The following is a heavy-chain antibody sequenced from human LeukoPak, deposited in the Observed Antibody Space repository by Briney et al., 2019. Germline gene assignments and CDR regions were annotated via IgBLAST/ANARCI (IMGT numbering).Heavy chain of an antibody. Sequence: SETLSLTCTVSGGSISSGDYYWSWIRQPPGKGLEWIGYIYYSGSTNYNPSLKSRVTISVDTSKNQFSLKLSSVTAADTAVYYCARGLPKPPYYFDYWGQGTLVTVSS. V-gene: IGHV4-30-4*01. J-gene: IGHJ4*02. CDR2: IYYSGST. CDR1: GGSISSGDYY. CDR3: ARGLPKPPYYFDY.